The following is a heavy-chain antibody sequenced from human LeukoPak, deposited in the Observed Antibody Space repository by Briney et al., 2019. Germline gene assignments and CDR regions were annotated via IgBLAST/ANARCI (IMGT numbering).Heavy chain of an antibody. V-gene: IGHV1-18*01. J-gene: IGHJ5*02. Sequence: ASVKVSCKTSGYTFTSYGLSWVRQSPGQGLEWMGWISTYDGYTNYAQKLQGRVTMTTDTSTSTAYMELRSLTSDDTAVYYCARGGSDCSGGNCPYSWFDPWGQGTLVTVSS. CDR1: GYTFTSYG. D-gene: IGHD2-15*01. CDR2: ISTYDGYT. CDR3: ARGGSDCSGGNCPYSWFDP.